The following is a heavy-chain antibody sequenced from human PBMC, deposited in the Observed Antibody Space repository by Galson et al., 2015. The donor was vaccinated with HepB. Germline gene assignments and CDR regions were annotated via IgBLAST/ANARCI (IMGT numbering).Heavy chain of an antibody. D-gene: IGHD4-23*01. CDR2: IKEDGSDK. CDR3: ARELNGGPDY. CDR1: GFTFSTFW. V-gene: IGHV3-7*03. Sequence: SLRLSCAASGFTFSTFWMMWVRQAPGKGLEWVANIKEDGSDKYHLHSVEGRFTISRDNAKNSLYLQMNSLRVEDTAIYYCARELNGGPDYWGQGTLVTVSS. J-gene: IGHJ4*02.